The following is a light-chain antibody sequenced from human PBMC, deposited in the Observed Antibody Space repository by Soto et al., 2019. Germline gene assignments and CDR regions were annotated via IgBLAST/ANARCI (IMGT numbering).Light chain of an antibody. J-gene: IGKJ4*01. V-gene: IGKV3-20*01. Sequence: EIVLTQSPGTLSLSPGERATLSCRASQSVCSSFLAWYQQKPGQALRLLIYGASSRATGIPDRFSGSGSGTDFTLTISRLEPEDFAVYYCQQYGSSPLTFGGGTKVEIK. CDR2: GAS. CDR1: QSVCSSF. CDR3: QQYGSSPLT.